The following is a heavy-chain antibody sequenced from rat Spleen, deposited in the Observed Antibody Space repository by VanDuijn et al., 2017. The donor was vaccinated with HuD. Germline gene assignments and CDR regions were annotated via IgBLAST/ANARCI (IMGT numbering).Heavy chain of an antibody. CDR3: ARRKDGGWYFDF. Sequence: EVQLVESGGGLVQPGRSLKLSCAASGFIFSDYYMAWVRQAPKKGLEWVASISYEGGSTYYGDSVKGRFTIPRDTAKSTLYLQMKSLRSEDTATYYCARRKDGGWYFDFWGPGTMVTVSS. CDR2: ISYEGGST. CDR1: GFIFSDYY. D-gene: IGHD1-12*02. J-gene: IGHJ1*01. V-gene: IGHV5-22*01.